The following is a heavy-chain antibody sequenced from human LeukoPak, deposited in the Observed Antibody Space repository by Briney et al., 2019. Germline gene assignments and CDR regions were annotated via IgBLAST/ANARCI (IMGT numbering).Heavy chain of an antibody. V-gene: IGHV3-21*01. Sequence: NPGGSLRLSCAASGFTFSSYSMNWVRQAPGKGLEWVSSISTSSSYVHYADSVKGRFTISRDNAKNSLYLQMNSLRAEDTAVYYCAELSITMIGGVWGKGTTVTISS. CDR3: AELSITMIGGV. CDR1: GFTFSSYS. CDR2: ISTSSSYV. D-gene: IGHD3-10*02. J-gene: IGHJ6*04.